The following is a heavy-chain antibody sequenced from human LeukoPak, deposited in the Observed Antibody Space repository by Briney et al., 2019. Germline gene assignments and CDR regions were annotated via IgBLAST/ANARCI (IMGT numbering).Heavy chain of an antibody. J-gene: IGHJ6*02. CDR1: GRSISSYY. D-gene: IGHD6-19*01. CDR3: ARDVEAVAGWYYYYGMDV. V-gene: IGHV4-4*07. CDR2: IYTSGST. Sequence: SQTLSLTCTVSGRSISSYYRSWVRQPAGKGLEWIGRIYTSGSTNYNPPFKRRCTMSVDTSTNQFSLKLTSVPAADTAVYYCARDVEAVAGWYYYYGMDVWGQATTVTVSS.